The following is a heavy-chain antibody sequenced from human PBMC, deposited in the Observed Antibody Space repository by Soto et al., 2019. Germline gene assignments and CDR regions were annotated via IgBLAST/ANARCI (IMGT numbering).Heavy chain of an antibody. CDR3: ARGIITWSYFSGGWYYFDY. V-gene: IGHV4-34*01. CDR1: GGSFSGYI. CDR2: INHSGSA. J-gene: IGHJ4*02. Sequence: QVQLQQWGAGLLKPSETLSLTCAVHGGSFSGYIWTWIRQPPGKGLQWIGQINHSGSAYYNPSFKSRVTISLYTPYDQFALELSSVTAADPALYYCARGIITWSYFSGGWYYFDYWGQGNLVTVSS. D-gene: IGHD1-26*01.